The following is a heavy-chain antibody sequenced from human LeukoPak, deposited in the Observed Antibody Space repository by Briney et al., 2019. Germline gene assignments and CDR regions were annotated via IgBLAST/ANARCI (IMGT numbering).Heavy chain of an antibody. D-gene: IGHD3-10*01. CDR2: IYTSGST. CDR1: GGSISSYY. CDR3: ARNMVRGSMGYFDY. J-gene: IGHJ4*02. V-gene: IGHV4-4*07. Sequence: PSEXLSLTCTVSGGSISSYYWSWIRQPAGKGLEGIGRIYTSGSTNYNPSLTSRVTMSVDTSKNQFSLKLSSVTAADTAVYYCARNMVRGSMGYFDYWGQGTLVTVSS.